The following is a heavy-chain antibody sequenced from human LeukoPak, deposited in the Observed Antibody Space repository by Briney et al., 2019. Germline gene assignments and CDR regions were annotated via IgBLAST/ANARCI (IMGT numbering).Heavy chain of an antibody. D-gene: IGHD6-13*01. V-gene: IGHV4-59*01. CDR2: IYYSGST. CDR1: GGSISSYY. CDR3: AREARSGIAADY. J-gene: IGHJ4*02. Sequence: TSETLSLTCTVSGGSISSYYWSWIRQPPGKGLEWIGYIYYSGSTNYNPSLKSRVTISVDTSENQFSLKLSSVTAADTAVYYCAREARSGIAADYWGQGTLVTVSS.